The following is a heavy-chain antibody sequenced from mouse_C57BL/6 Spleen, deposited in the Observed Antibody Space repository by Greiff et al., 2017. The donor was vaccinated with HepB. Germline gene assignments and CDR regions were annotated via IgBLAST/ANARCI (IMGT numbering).Heavy chain of an antibody. D-gene: IGHD1-1*01. V-gene: IGHV1-53*01. Sequence: QVQLQQPGTELVKPGASVKLSCKASGYTFTSYWMHWVKQRPGQGLEWIGNINPSYGGTNYNEKFKSKATLTVDRSSSTAYMQLSSLTSEDSAVYYCAREYYGSYYFDYWGQGTTLTVSS. CDR3: AREYYGSYYFDY. CDR2: INPSYGGT. CDR1: GYTFTSYW. J-gene: IGHJ2*01.